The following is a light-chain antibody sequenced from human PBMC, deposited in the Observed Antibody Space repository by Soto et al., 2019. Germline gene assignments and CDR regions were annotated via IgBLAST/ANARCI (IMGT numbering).Light chain of an antibody. J-gene: IGKJ1*01. CDR1: QSVSSK. V-gene: IGKV3-15*01. CDR3: QQYGDSSWS. CDR2: GTS. Sequence: EIVMTQSPATLSVSPGERATLSCRASQSVSSKLAWYQKKPGQAPRLLIYGTSTRATGIPARFGGSGSGTEFSLIISSLQSEDFAVYYCQQYGDSSWSFGQGTKVEI.